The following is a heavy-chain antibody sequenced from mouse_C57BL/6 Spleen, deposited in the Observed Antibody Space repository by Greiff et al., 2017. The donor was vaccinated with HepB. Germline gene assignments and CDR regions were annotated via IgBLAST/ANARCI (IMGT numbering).Heavy chain of an antibody. CDR2: IYPRSGNT. J-gene: IGHJ4*01. CDR3: ARGLYEYDVGYAMDY. CDR1: GYTFTSYG. D-gene: IGHD2-4*01. V-gene: IGHV1-81*01. Sequence: VQLQQSGAELARPGASVKLSCKASGYTFTSYGISWVKQRTGQGLEWIGEIYPRSGNTYYNEKFKGKATLTADKSSSTAYMELRSLTSEGSAVYFGARGLYEYDVGYAMDYWGQGTSVTVSS.